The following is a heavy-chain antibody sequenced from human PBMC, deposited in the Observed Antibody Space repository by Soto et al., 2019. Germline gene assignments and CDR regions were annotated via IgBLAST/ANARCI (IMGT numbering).Heavy chain of an antibody. CDR1: GYTFASYD. Sequence: GASVKVSCKASGYTFASYDINWVRQATGQGLEWMGWMNPNSGNTGYAQKFQGRVTMTRNTSISTAYMELSSLRSEDTAVYYCARGYTIFGVVIMDYWGQGTLVTVSS. V-gene: IGHV1-8*01. CDR3: ARGYTIFGVVIMDY. CDR2: MNPNSGNT. J-gene: IGHJ4*02. D-gene: IGHD3-3*01.